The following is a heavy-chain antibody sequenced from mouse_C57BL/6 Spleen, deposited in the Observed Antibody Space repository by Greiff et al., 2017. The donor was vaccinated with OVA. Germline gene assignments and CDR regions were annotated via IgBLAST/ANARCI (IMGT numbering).Heavy chain of an antibody. CDR2: IDPEDGET. V-gene: IGHV14-2*01. CDR3: ARFDGYYESSMRWAMDY. D-gene: IGHD2-3*01. J-gene: IGHJ4*01. Sequence: EVKLVESGAELVKPGASVKLSCTASGFNIKDYYMHWVKQRTEQGLEWIGRIDPEDGETKYAPKFQGKATITADTSSNTAYLQLSSLTSEDTAVYYCARFDGYYESSMRWAMDYWGQGTSVTVSS. CDR1: GFNIKDYY.